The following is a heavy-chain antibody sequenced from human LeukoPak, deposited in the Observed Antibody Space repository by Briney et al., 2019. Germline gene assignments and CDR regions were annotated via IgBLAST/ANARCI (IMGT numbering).Heavy chain of an antibody. V-gene: IGHV3-7*01. CDR2: MNEDEREK. D-gene: IGHD2-21*02. CDR1: GFSLSSYW. J-gene: IGHJ6*02. CDR3: APFWGSLESDWLRDAMDV. Sequence: GGSLRLSCAASGFSLSSYWMSWVRQAPGKGLVGVGTMNEDEREKYYVAPVKGRFTIYRDNAKNSLYLQMNSLRAEDTAVYYCAPFWGSLESDWLRDAMDVWGQGTTVTVSS.